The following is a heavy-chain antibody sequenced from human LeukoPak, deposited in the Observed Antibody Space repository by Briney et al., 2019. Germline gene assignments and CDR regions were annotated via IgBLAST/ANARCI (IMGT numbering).Heavy chain of an antibody. CDR3: ARAARLHGARTLSGP. Sequence: ASVKVSCKTSGYSFTDYYMHWVRQAPGQGLELMGWINPNSGGTRSAQKFQGRITITRDTSNTTVYMEVNWLTTDNTAMYYWARAARLHGARTLSGPWGQGTLVTVSS. V-gene: IGHV1-2*02. D-gene: IGHD1-14*01. CDR1: GYSFTDYY. CDR2: INPNSGGT. J-gene: IGHJ5*02.